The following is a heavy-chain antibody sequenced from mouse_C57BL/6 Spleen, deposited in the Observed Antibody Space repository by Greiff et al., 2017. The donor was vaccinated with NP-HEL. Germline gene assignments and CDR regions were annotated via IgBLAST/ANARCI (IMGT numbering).Heavy chain of an antibody. J-gene: IGHJ2*01. Sequence: QVQLKQPGTELVKPGASVKLSCKASGYTFTSYWMHWVKQRPGQGLEWIGNINPSNGGTNYNEKFKSKATLTVDKSSSTAYMQLSSLTSEDSAVYYCARGGVYYGSSFYFDYWGQGTTLTVSS. D-gene: IGHD1-1*01. CDR2: INPSNGGT. V-gene: IGHV1-53*01. CDR1: GYTFTSYW. CDR3: ARGGVYYGSSFYFDY.